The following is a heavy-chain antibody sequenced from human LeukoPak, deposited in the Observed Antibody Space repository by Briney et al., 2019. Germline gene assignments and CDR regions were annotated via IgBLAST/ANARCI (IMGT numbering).Heavy chain of an antibody. CDR2: ISWNSGSI. V-gene: IGHV3-9*01. CDR1: GFTFDDYA. CDR3: ARAGSNYGLVYFDY. Sequence: GGSLRLSCAASGFTFDDYAMHWVRQAPGKGLEWVSGISWNSGSIGYADSVKGRFTISRDNAKNSLYLQMNSLRAEDTAVYYCARAGSNYGLVYFDYWGQGTLVTVSS. D-gene: IGHD4-4*01. J-gene: IGHJ4*02.